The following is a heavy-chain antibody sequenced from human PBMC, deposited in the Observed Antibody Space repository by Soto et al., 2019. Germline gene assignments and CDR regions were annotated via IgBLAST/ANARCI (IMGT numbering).Heavy chain of an antibody. J-gene: IGHJ6*02. Sequence: QVQLVQSGAEVKKPASSVKVSCKASGGTFSSYAISWVRQAPGQGLEWMGGIIPIFGTANYAQQFQGRVMITEDESTRTACMALSSLGSEDTAVYYCARAHLWDDVFFYYGMDVWGQGTKVTVSS. CDR3: ARAHLWDDVFFYYGMDV. D-gene: IGHD1-1*01. CDR2: IIPIFGTA. V-gene: IGHV1-69*01. CDR1: GGTFSSYA.